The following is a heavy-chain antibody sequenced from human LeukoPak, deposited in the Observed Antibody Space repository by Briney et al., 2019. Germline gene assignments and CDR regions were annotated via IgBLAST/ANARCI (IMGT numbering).Heavy chain of an antibody. CDR1: GFTFGSYA. J-gene: IGHJ3*01. V-gene: IGHV3-23*01. CDR3: ARDWNYYDNYLYWFDP. CDR2: ISGNGGVT. Sequence: GALRLSCAASGFTFGSYAMSWARQAPGKGLEWVSAISGNGGVTYYADSVKGRFTISRDNSKNTLYLQMNSLRAEDTAVYYCARDWNYYDNYLYWFDPWGQGTMVTVSS. D-gene: IGHD3-22*01.